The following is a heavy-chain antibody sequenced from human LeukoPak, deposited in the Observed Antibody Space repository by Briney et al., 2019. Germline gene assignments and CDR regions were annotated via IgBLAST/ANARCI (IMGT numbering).Heavy chain of an antibody. CDR2: ISYDGSNK. J-gene: IGHJ1*01. Sequence: GRSLRLSCAASGFTFSSYAMHWVRQAPGKGLEWVAVISYDGSNKYYADSVKGRFTISRDNSKNTLYLQMNSLRAEGTAVYYCARDPPSFQHWGQGTLVTVSS. V-gene: IGHV3-30-3*01. CDR3: ARDPPSFQH. CDR1: GFTFSSYA.